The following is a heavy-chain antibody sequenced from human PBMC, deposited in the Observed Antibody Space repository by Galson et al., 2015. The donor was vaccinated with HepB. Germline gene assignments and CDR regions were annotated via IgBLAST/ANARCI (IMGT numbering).Heavy chain of an antibody. CDR1: GYSFTSYW. D-gene: IGHD3-22*01. V-gene: IGHV5-51*03. CDR3: ARSHYYDSSGSLRSWFDP. CDR2: IYPGDSDT. Sequence: QSGAEVKKPGESLKISCKGSGYSFTSYWIGWVRQMPGKGLEWMGIIYPGDSDTRYSPSFQGQVAISADKSISTAYLQWSSLKASDTAMYYCARSHYYDSSGSLRSWFDPWGQGTLVTVSS. J-gene: IGHJ5*02.